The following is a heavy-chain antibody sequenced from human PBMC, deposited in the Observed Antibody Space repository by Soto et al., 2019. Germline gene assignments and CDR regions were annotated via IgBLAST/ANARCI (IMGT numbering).Heavy chain of an antibody. Sequence: QVQLQESGPGLVKPSQTLSLTCTVSGGSISSGDYYWSWIRQPPGKVLEWIGYIYYSGSTYYNPSLKSRVTISVDTSKNQFSLKLSSVTAADTAVYYCAREGLRTTVDPHAFDIWGQGTMVTVSS. V-gene: IGHV4-30-4*01. CDR1: GGSISSGDYY. J-gene: IGHJ3*02. CDR3: AREGLRTTVDPHAFDI. D-gene: IGHD4-17*01. CDR2: IYYSGST.